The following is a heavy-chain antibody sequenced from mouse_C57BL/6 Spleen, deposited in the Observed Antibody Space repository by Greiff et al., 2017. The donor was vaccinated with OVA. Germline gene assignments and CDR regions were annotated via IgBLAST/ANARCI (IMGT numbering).Heavy chain of an antibody. CDR1: GFSFNTYA. D-gene: IGHD2-4*01. CDR3: VRGLSGAMDY. J-gene: IGHJ4*01. V-gene: IGHV10-1*01. CDR2: IRSKSNNYAT. Sequence: EVHLVESGGGLVQPKGSLKLSCAASGFSFNTYAMNWVRQAPGKGLEWVARIRSKSNNYATYYADSVKDRFTISRDDSESMLYLQMNNLKTEDTAMYYCVRGLSGAMDYWGQGTSVTVSS.